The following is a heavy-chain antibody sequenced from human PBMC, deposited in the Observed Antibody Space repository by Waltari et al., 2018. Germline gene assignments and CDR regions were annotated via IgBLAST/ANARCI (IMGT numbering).Heavy chain of an antibody. J-gene: IGHJ6*02. CDR2: ISWDGGST. CDR3: AKDYARRGYYGMDV. V-gene: IGHV3-43*01. D-gene: IGHD6-6*01. Sequence: EVQLVESGGVVVQPGGSLRLSCAASGFTFDDYTMHWVRQAPGKGLEWVSLISWDGGSTYYADSVKGRVTISRDNSKNSLYLQMNSLRTEDTALYYCAKDYARRGYYGMDVWGQGTTVTVSS. CDR1: GFTFDDYT.